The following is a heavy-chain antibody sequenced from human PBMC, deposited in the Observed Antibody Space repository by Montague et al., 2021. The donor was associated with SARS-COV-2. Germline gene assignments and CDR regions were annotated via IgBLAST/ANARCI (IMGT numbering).Heavy chain of an antibody. Sequence: SLRLSCAASGFTFSSYTMSWVRQAPGKGLEWVSSISSTSRYIYYXDSVKGRFTISRDNAKNSLYLQMNSLRAEDTAVYYCARARYNSMDYFDYWGQGTLVTVSS. CDR2: ISSTSRYI. V-gene: IGHV3-21*01. CDR3: ARARYNSMDYFDY. J-gene: IGHJ4*02. CDR1: GFTFSSYT. D-gene: IGHD6-19*01.